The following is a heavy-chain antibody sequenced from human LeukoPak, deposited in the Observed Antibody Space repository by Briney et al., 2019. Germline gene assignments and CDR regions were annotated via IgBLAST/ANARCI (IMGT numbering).Heavy chain of an antibody. D-gene: IGHD3-3*01. V-gene: IGHV3-30*03. J-gene: IGHJ4*02. Sequence: PGGSLRLSCAASGFIFSSYWMHWVRQAPGKGLEWVAIISNDGSRKYYAHSVEGRFTISRDNSKNTLYLQMDCLRAEDTAVYYCARDRAWNYFDYWGQGTLVTVSS. CDR2: ISNDGSRK. CDR1: GFIFSSYW. CDR3: ARDRAWNYFDY.